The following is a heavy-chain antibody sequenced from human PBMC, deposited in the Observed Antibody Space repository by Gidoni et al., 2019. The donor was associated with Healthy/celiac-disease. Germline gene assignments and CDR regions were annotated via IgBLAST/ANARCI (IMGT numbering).Heavy chain of an antibody. V-gene: IGHV4-34*01. CDR1: GGSFSGYY. Sequence: QVQLQQWGAGLLKPSETLSLTCAVYGGSFSGYYWSWIRPPPGKGLEWIGEINHSGSTNYNPYLKSRVTISVDTSKNQFSLKLSSVTAADTAVYYCARGVARGYCSGGSCYGAFDIWGQGTMVTVSS. D-gene: IGHD2-15*01. J-gene: IGHJ3*02. CDR3: ARGVARGYCSGGSCYGAFDI. CDR2: INHSGST.